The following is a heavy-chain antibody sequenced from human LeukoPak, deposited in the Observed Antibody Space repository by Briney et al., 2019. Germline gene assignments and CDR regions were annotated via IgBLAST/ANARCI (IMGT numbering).Heavy chain of an antibody. J-gene: IGHJ4*02. CDR1: GYTFTNYA. V-gene: IGHV7-4-1*02. CDR3: ARAFQSLGGLSLPDF. Sequence: ASVKVSCKASGYTFTNYAMNWVRQAPGQGLEWMGWIHPSTGNPTYAQGFTGRFVFSLDTSVSTTYLQIRGLKAEETAVYYCARAFQSLGGLSLPDFWGQGTLVTVSS. D-gene: IGHD3-16*02. CDR2: IHPSTGNP.